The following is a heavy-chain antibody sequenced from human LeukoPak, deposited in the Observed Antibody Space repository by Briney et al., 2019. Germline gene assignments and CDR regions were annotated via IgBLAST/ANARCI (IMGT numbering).Heavy chain of an antibody. J-gene: IGHJ3*02. CDR3: ARGVWFGELFPHGAFDI. D-gene: IGHD3-10*01. CDR2: IYSGGST. Sequence: GGSLRLSCAASGFTVSSNYMSWVRQAPGKGLEWVSVIYSGGSTYYADSVKGRFTFSRDNSKNTLYLQMNSLRAEDTAVYYCARGVWFGELFPHGAFDIWGQGTMVTVSS. CDR1: GFTVSSNY. V-gene: IGHV3-53*01.